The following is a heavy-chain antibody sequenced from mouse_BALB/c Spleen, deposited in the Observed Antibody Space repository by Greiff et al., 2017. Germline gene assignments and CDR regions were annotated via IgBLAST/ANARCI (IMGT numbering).Heavy chain of an antibody. D-gene: IGHD2-3*01. CDR1: GFNIKDTY. CDR2: IDPANGNT. V-gene: IGHV14-3*02. CDR3: AREVDGFLAY. J-gene: IGHJ3*01. Sequence: EVKLVESGAELVKPGASVKLSCTASGFNIKDTYMHWVKQRPEQGLEWIGRIDPANGNTKYDPKFQGKATITADTSSNTAYLQLSSLTSEDTAVYYCAREVDGFLAYWGQGTLVTVSA.